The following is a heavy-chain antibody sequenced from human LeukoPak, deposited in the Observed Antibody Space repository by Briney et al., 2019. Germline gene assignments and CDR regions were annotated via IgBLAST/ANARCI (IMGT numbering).Heavy chain of an antibody. D-gene: IGHD3-10*01. V-gene: IGHV3-7*01. CDR2: IKQDGSEK. J-gene: IGHJ3*02. CDR3: ARGIRLWFGELLGGAFDI. CDR1: GFTFSSNW. Sequence: PGGSLRLSCAASGFTFSSNWMSWVRQAPGKGLEWVANIKQDGSEKYHVDSVKGRITISRDNAKNSLYLQMNSLRAEDTAVYYCARGIRLWFGELLGGAFDIWGQGTMVTVSS.